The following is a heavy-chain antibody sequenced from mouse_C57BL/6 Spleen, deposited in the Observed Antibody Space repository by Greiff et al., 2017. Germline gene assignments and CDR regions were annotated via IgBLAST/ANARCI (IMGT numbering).Heavy chain of an antibody. Sequence: EVQRVESGPELVKPGASVKMSCKASGYTFTDYNMHWVKQSHGKSLEWIGYINPNNGGTSYNQKFKGKATLTVNKSSSTAYMELRSLTSEDSAVYYCARGEDYDGYWGQGTTLTVSS. CDR3: ARGEDYDGY. CDR1: GYTFTDYN. CDR2: INPNNGGT. J-gene: IGHJ2*01. D-gene: IGHD2-4*01. V-gene: IGHV1-22*01.